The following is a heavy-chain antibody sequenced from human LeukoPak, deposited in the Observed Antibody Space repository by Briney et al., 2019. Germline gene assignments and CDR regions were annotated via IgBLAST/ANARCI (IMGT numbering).Heavy chain of an antibody. V-gene: IGHV1-8*01. J-gene: IGHJ6*02. CDR1: GYTFTSYV. CDR3: ARALPGEYDFWSGYYRYYYGMDV. CDR2: MNPNSGNT. Sequence: ASVKVSCKASGYTFTSYVINWVRQATGQGLEWMGWMNPNSGNTGYAQKFQGRVTMTRNTSISTAYMELSSLRSEDTAVYYCARALPGEYDFWSGYYRYYYGMDVWGQGTTVTVSS. D-gene: IGHD3-3*01.